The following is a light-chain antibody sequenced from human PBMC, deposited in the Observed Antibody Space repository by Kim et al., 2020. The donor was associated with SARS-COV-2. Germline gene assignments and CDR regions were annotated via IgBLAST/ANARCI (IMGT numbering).Light chain of an antibody. CDR3: QAWDSSTAV. CDR1: NWRNNW. J-gene: IGLJ1*01. CDR2: QDS. V-gene: IGLV3-1*01. Sequence: VSAGQTCSISCAGNNWRNNWACYYQQKPGHSPVLIIYQDSRPPASIAGLFAGTNAETAATLTISGTQAMDEADCCCQAWDSSTAVFGAGTKVTVL.